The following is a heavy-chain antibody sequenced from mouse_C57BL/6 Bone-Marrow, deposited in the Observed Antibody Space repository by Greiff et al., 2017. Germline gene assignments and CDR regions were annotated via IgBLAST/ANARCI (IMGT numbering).Heavy chain of an antibody. Sequence: QVQLQQPGAELVKPGASVKLSCKASGYTFTSYWMSWVKQRPGQGLEWIGEIDPSDSYTDYNHKFKGKATLTVDTASSTAYMQLSSLTSEDSAVYYCAREYYGQWAQGTRVTVSA. CDR2: IDPSDSYT. CDR3: AREYYGQ. J-gene: IGHJ3*02. D-gene: IGHD1-2*01. CDR1: GYTFTSYW. V-gene: IGHV1-50*01.